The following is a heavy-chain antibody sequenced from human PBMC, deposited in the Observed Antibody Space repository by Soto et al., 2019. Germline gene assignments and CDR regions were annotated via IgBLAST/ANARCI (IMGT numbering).Heavy chain of an antibody. CDR3: ARGSYGDYGYYFDY. D-gene: IGHD4-17*01. Sequence: QVQLQESGPGLVKPSETLSLTCTVSGGSISSYYWSWIRQPPGKGLEWIGYIYYSGSTNYNPSLKSRVTISVDTSKTQFSLKLSSVTAADTAVYYCARGSYGDYGYYFDYWGQGTLVTVSS. CDR2: IYYSGST. CDR1: GGSISSYY. V-gene: IGHV4-59*01. J-gene: IGHJ4*02.